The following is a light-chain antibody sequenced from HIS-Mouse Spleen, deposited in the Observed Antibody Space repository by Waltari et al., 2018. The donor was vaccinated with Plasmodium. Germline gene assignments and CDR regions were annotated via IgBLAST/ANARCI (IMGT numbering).Light chain of an antibody. Sequence: SSELTQPPSVSVSPGQTASITCPGDQLGDHYACWYQKKPAQSPVLVIYQDRKRPSGIPERFSGSNSGNTATLTISGTQAMDEADYYCQAWDSSTVVFGGGTKLTVL. V-gene: IGLV3-1*01. CDR3: QAWDSSTVV. J-gene: IGLJ2*01. CDR1: QLGDHY. CDR2: QDR.